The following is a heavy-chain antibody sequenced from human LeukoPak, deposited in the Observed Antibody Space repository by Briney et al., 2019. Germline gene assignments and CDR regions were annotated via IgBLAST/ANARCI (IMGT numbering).Heavy chain of an antibody. CDR2: IYYSGST. CDR3: ARGGYSYGPDDY. V-gene: IGHV4-30-4*01. Sequence: PSETLSLTCTVSGGSISSGGYYWSWIRQPPGKGLEWIGYIYYSGSTYYNPSLKSRVTISVDTSKNQFSLKLSSVTAADTAVYYCARGGYSYGPDDYWGQGTLVTVSS. D-gene: IGHD5-18*01. CDR1: GGSISSGGYY. J-gene: IGHJ4*02.